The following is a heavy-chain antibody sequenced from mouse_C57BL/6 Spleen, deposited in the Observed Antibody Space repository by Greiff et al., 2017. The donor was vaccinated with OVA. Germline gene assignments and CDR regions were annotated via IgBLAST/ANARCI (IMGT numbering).Heavy chain of an antibody. CDR1: GYTFTSYW. Sequence: VQLQQPGAELVKPGASVKLSCKASGYTFTSYWMHWVKQRPGQGLEWIGMIHPNSGSTNYNEKFKSKATLTVDKSSSTAYMQLSSLTSEDSAVYYCARRDYSNYYWYFDVWGTGTTVTVSS. V-gene: IGHV1-64*01. D-gene: IGHD2-5*01. CDR2: IHPNSGST. CDR3: ARRDYSNYYWYFDV. J-gene: IGHJ1*03.